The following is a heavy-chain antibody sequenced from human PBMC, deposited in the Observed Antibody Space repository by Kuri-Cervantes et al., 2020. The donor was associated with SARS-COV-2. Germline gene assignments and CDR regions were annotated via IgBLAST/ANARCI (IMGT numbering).Heavy chain of an antibody. CDR1: GFNFSYFD. J-gene: IGHJ6*02. Sequence: GESLKISCAASGFNFSYFDIHWVRQATGEGLECVSSIGCVGDRYFPGSVKGRFTISGEDAKDSLYLQMNSLRAEDTAVYYCARFDYYYGMDVWGQGTTVTVSS. CDR2: IGCVGDR. CDR3: ARFDYYYGMDV. V-gene: IGHV3-13*04.